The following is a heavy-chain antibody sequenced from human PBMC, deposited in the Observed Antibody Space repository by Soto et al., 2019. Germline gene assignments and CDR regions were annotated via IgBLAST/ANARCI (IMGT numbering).Heavy chain of an antibody. D-gene: IGHD2-15*01. Sequence: ASVKVSCKASGYTFTSYAMHWVRQAPGQRLEWMGWINAGNGNTKYSQKFQGRVTITRDTSASTAYMELSSLRSEDTAVYYCALGYCSGGSCFDYWGQGTLVTSP. J-gene: IGHJ4*02. V-gene: IGHV1-3*01. CDR2: INAGNGNT. CDR1: GYTFTSYA. CDR3: ALGYCSGGSCFDY.